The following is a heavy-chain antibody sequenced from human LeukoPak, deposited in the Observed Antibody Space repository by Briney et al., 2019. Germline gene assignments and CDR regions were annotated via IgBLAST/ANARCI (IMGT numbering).Heavy chain of an antibody. V-gene: IGHV4-31*02. CDR1: GFTFSSYG. CDR3: ARDRGPRYGMDV. J-gene: IGHJ6*02. Sequence: LRLSCAASGFTFSSYGMHWIRQRPGTGLERIGYIFNSGSTHYSPSLKSRLIISLDTSKNQFSLKLTSVTAADTAVYYCARDRGPRYGMDVWGQGTTVTVSS. CDR2: IFNSGST.